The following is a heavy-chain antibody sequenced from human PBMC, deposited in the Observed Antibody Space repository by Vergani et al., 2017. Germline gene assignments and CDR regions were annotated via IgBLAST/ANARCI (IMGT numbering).Heavy chain of an antibody. D-gene: IGHD1-26*01. J-gene: IGHJ3*02. V-gene: IGHV3-48*01. CDR2: ISSSSSTI. CDR1: GFTFGDYS. Sequence: EVQLVESGGGLVQPGGSLRLSCAASGFTFGDYSMNWVRQAPGKGLEWVSYISSSSSTIYYADSVKGRFTIARDNAKNSLYLQMNSLRAEDTAVYYCARDETEYSGDAFDIWGQGTMVTVSS. CDR3: ARDETEYSGDAFDI.